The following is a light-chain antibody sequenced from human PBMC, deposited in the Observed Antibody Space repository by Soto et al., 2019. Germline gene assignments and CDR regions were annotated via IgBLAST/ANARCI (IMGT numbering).Light chain of an antibody. CDR3: QQFHNYPISI. V-gene: IGKV1-9*01. Sequence: DIQLTQSPSFLSASIGDRVTITCRASQGMSGHLAWYQQKPGKAPELLIYAADTLQSGVPSRCSGSRSGTEFSLSISSLQREDVATYYCQQFHNYPISIFGPRTTVDSK. J-gene: IGKJ3*01. CDR2: AAD. CDR1: QGMSGH.